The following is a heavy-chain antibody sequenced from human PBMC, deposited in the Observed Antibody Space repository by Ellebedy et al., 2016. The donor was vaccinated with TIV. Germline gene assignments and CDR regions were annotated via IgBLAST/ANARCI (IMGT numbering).Heavy chain of an antibody. J-gene: IGHJ4*02. V-gene: IGHV3-30-3*01. CDR1: GFTFSSYA. CDR3: AKEIGWEQWPLDY. Sequence: GESLKISXAASGFTFSSYAMHWVSQAPGKGLEWVAVISYDGNNKYYADSVKGRFTISRDNSKNTLYLQMNSLRAEDTALYYCAKEIGWEQWPLDYWGQGTLVTVSS. D-gene: IGHD6-19*01. CDR2: ISYDGNNK.